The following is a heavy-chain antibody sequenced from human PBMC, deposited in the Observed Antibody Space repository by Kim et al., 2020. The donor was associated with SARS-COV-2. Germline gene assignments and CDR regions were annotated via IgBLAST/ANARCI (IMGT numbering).Heavy chain of an antibody. J-gene: IGHJ5*02. CDR3: ARDRNFCTSTSCWGWFDP. V-gene: IGHV3-74*01. D-gene: IGHD2-2*01. CDR2: INSDGSTT. CDR1: GFTFSSYW. Sequence: GGSLRLSCAASGFTFSSYWMHWVRQAPGKGLVWVSRINSDGSTTSYADSVKGRFTISRDNAKNTIYLQMNSLRAEDTAVYYCARDRNFCTSTSCWGWFDPWGQGTLVTVSS.